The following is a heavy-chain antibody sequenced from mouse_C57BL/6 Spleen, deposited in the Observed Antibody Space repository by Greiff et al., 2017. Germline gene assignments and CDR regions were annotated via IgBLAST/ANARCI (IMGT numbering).Heavy chain of an antibody. V-gene: IGHV1-55*01. CDR3: ALGGYYDYDGAWFAY. D-gene: IGHD2-4*01. CDR2: IYPGSGST. J-gene: IGHJ3*01. CDR1: GYTFTSYW. Sequence: VQLQQPGAELVKPGASVKMSCKASGYTFTSYWITWVKQRPGQGLEWIGDIYPGSGSTNYNEKFKSKATLTVDTSSSTAYMQLSSLTSEDSAVYYCALGGYYDYDGAWFAYWGQGTLVTVSA.